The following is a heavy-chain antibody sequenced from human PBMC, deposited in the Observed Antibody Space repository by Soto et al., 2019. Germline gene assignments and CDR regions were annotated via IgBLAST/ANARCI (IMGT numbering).Heavy chain of an antibody. CDR3: ARIIGYYGSGTYYYYGMDV. CDR2: IDWDDDK. CDR1: GFSLRTSGMC. Sequence: SGPTLVNPTQTLTLTCTFSGFSLRTSGMCVSWIRQPPGKALEWLALIDWDDDKYYSTSLKTRLTISKDTSKNQVVLTMSNMDPVDTATYYCARIIGYYGSGTYYYYGMDVWGQGTTVTVSS. J-gene: IGHJ6*02. D-gene: IGHD3-10*01. V-gene: IGHV2-70*01.